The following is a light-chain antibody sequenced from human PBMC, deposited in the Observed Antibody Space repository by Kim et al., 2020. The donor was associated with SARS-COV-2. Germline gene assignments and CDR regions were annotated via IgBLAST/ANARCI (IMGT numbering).Light chain of an antibody. CDR1: QSIGNY. V-gene: IGKV1-5*03. CDR2: RAT. CDR3: QQYRTYWT. J-gene: IGKJ1*01. Sequence: SASVGDRITITCRATQSIGNYLTWYQQRPGKAPRRLIYRATNLQRGVPSRFSGSGSGTEFTLTIISLQPDDFATYYCQQYRTYWTFGQGTKVDIK.